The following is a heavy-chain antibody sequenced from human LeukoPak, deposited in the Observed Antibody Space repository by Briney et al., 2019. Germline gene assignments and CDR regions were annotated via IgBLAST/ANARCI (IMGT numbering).Heavy chain of an antibody. CDR3: ARGLFPYYDILTGYGY. CDR1: GGPISTYY. CDR2: INHSGST. Sequence: PSETLSLTCTVSGGPISTYYWSWIRQPPGKGLEWIGEINHSGSTNYNPSLKNRVTISVDTSKNQFSLKLSSVTAADTAVYYCARGLFPYYDILTGYGYWGQGTLVTVSS. V-gene: IGHV4-34*01. J-gene: IGHJ4*02. D-gene: IGHD3-9*01.